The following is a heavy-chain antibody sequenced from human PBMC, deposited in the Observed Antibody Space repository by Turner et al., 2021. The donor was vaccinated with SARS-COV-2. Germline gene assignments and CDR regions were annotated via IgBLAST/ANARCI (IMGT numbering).Heavy chain of an antibody. CDR1: GYTLTELS. D-gene: IGHD2-2*01. V-gene: IGHV1-24*01. J-gene: IGHJ5*02. CDR2: FDPEDGET. CDR3: ATGYQLRVNWFDP. Sequence: QVQLVQSGAAEKKPGASVKVSCKISGYTLTELSMYWVRQAPGKGLEWMGGFDPEDGETIYAQNFQGRVTMTEDTSTDTAYMELSSLRSEDTAVYFCATGYQLRVNWFDPWGQGTLVTVSS.